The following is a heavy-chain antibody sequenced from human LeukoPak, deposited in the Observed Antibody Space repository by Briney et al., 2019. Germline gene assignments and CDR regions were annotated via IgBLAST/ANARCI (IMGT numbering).Heavy chain of an antibody. CDR2: ISWNSGNI. Sequence: GGSLRLSCAASGFTFDDYAMHWVRQAPGKGLEWVSGISWNSGNIGYADSVKGRFTISRDNAKNSLYLQMNSLRAEDTALYYCAKDYSSWYYIDYWGQGTLVTVSS. CDR3: AKDYSSWYYIDY. J-gene: IGHJ4*02. V-gene: IGHV3-9*01. D-gene: IGHD6-13*01. CDR1: GFTFDDYA.